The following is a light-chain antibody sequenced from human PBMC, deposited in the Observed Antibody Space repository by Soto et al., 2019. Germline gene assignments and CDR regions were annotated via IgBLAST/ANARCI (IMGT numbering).Light chain of an antibody. Sequence: DIQMTQSPSTLSAFVGDSVTITCRASQSISVWLAWYQQKPGKAPKLLMYKASSLESGVPSRFSGSGSGTEFTLTISSLQSDDFATYYCQQYDSYPWTFGQGTKVEIK. J-gene: IGKJ1*01. CDR3: QQYDSYPWT. V-gene: IGKV1-5*03. CDR2: KAS. CDR1: QSISVW.